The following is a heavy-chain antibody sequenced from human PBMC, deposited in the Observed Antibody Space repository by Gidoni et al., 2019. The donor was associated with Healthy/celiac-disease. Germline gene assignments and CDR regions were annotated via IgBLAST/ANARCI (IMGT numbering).Heavy chain of an antibody. CDR2: ITPIFGTA. CDR1: GGTFSSYA. D-gene: IGHD6-19*01. J-gene: IGHJ4*02. CDR3: AYSSGWYGLSYFDY. V-gene: IGHV1-69*06. Sequence: QVQLVQSGAEVQKPGASGKVSCKASGGTFSSYAICWVRQAPGQGLEWIGGITPIFGTANYAQKFQGRVTITADKSTSTAYMELSSLRSEDTAVYYCAYSSGWYGLSYFDYWGQGTLVTVSS.